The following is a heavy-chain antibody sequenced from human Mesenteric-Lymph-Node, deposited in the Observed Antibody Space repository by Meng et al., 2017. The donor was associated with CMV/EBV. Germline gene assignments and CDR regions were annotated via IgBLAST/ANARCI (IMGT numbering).Heavy chain of an antibody. J-gene: IGHJ6*02. CDR2: IKHDGSEK. V-gene: IGHV3-7*01. D-gene: IGHD1-26*01. CDR3: ARDGNGMDV. Sequence: GESLKISCAASGFTFSTYWMSWVRQAPGKGLELVANIKHDGSEKYYVDSVEGRFTISRDNAMNSLFLQMNSLRAEDTAVYYCARDGNGMDVWGQGTTVTVSS. CDR1: GFTFSTYW.